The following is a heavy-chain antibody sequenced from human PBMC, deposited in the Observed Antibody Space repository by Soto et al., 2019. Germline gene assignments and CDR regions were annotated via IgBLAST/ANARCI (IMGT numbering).Heavy chain of an antibody. J-gene: IGHJ5*01. CDR2: IYYTGTT. Sequence: QVQLQESGPGLVKPSQTLSLTCSVSSGSISSDKYYWTGIRQSPGKGLEWIGHIYYTGTTHYNPSVTSRVIILLDKSKDQFTLTTTSVTAADTGVYYCATVMHDYGTNWVDSWGQGILVTVSS. CDR3: ATVMHDYGTNWVDS. CDR1: SGSISSDKYY. V-gene: IGHV4-30-4*01. D-gene: IGHD4-17*01.